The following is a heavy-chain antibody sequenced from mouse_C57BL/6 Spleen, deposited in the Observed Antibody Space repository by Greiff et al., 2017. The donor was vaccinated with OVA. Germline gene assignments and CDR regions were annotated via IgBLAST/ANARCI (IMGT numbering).Heavy chain of an antibody. CDR2: INPNNGGT. J-gene: IGHJ1*03. D-gene: IGHD1-2*01. CDR3: ARGIGYGGYWYFDV. V-gene: IGHV1-26*01. CDR1: GYTFTDYY. Sequence: EVQLQQSGPELVKPGASVKISCKASGYTFTDYYMNWVKQSHGKSLEWIGDINPNNGGTSYNQKFKGKATLTVDKSSSTAYMELRSLTSEDSAVYYCARGIGYGGYWYFDVWGTGTTVTVSS.